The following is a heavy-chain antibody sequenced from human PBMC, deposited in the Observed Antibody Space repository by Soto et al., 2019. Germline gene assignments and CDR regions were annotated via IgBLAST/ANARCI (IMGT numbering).Heavy chain of an antibody. V-gene: IGHV1-69*12. D-gene: IGHD2-15*01. CDR2: IIPIFGTA. CDR3: AREGRAVVVAVTHYWFDP. CDR1: VGTFSSYA. J-gene: IGHJ5*02. Sequence: QVQLVQSGAEVKKPGSSVKVSCKDSVGTFSSYAISWVRQAPGQGLEWMGGIIPIFGTANYAQKFQGRVTITADESTSTAYMELSSLRSEDTAVYYCAREGRAVVVAVTHYWFDPWGQATLVTVSS.